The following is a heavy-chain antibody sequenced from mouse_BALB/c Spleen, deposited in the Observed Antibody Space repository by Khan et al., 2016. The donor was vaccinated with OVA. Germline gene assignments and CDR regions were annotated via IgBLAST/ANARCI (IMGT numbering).Heavy chain of an antibody. V-gene: IGHV3-2*02. D-gene: IGHD2-1*01. J-gene: IGHJ4*01. CDR2: ISYSGST. CDR1: GYSITSDYT. CDR3: TSYGNYQYYAMDY. Sequence: EVQLQESGPGLVKPSQSLSLTCTVTGYSITSDYTWNWIRQFPGNKLEWMGYISYSGSTSYNPSLKSRISITRDTSKNQFFLQLNSVITDDTATYYCTSYGNYQYYAMDYWGPGTSVTVSS.